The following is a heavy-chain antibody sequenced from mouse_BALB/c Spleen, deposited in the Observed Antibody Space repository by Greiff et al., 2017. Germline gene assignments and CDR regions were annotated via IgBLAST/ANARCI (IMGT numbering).Heavy chain of an antibody. D-gene: IGHD2-12*01. Sequence: QVTLKESGPGLVAPSQSLSITCTVSGFSLTSYGVHWVRQPPGKGLEWLGVIWAGGSTNYNSALISRLSISKDNSKSQVFLKMNSLQTDDTAMYYCAREWNDVWFAYWGQGTLVTVSA. CDR1: GFSLTSYG. CDR3: AREWNDVWFAY. CDR2: IWAGGST. J-gene: IGHJ3*01. V-gene: IGHV2-9*02.